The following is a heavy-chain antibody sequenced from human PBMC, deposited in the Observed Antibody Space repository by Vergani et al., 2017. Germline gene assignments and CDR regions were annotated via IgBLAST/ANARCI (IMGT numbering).Heavy chain of an antibody. J-gene: IGHJ4*02. CDR2: ISGSGGST. CDR3: AKDPRYSSGWYY. V-gene: IGHV3-23*01. Sequence: EVQLLESGGGLVQPGGSLRLSCAASGFTFSSYAMSWVRQAPGKGLEWVSAISGSGGSTYYADSVKGRFTISRDNSKNTLYLQMNRLRAEDTAVYYCAKDPRYSSGWYYWGQGSLVTVSS. CDR1: GFTFSSYA. D-gene: IGHD6-19*01.